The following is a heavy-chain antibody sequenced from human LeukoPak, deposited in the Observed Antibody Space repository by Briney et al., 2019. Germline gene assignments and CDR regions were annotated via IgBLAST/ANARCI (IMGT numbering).Heavy chain of an antibody. J-gene: IGHJ4*02. CDR1: GYTFTNYY. CDR2: INPSGGST. Sequence: AASVKVPCKASGYTFTNYYIHWVRQAPGQGLEWMGIINPSGGSTNYAQKFQGRVTMTRDTSTSTVYMELSSLRSEDAAVYYCARGPTVVTLYYFDYWGQGTLVTVSS. V-gene: IGHV1-46*01. CDR3: ARGPTVVTLYYFDY. D-gene: IGHD4-23*01.